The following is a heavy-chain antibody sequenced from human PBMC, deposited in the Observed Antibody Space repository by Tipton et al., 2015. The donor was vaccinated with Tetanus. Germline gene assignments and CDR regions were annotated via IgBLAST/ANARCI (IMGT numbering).Heavy chain of an antibody. CDR3: ARLTCSSPSCYYYYYYYVDV. V-gene: IGHV4-30-4*01. Sequence: TLSLTCSVSGDSIRSEDYYWGWIRQSPGKGLEWLGYIYYSGSTYNNPSPKSRVSISLDASKNQFSLRLNSVTAADSATYYCARLTCSSPSCYYYYYYYVDVWGTGTAVAVSS. J-gene: IGHJ6*03. D-gene: IGHD2-2*01. CDR1: GDSIRSEDYY. CDR2: IYYSGST.